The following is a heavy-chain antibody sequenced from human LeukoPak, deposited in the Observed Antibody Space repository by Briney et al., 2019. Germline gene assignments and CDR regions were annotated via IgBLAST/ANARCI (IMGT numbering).Heavy chain of an antibody. CDR2: IYYSGTT. CDR3: ARGLLGRGAYAFDI. J-gene: IGHJ3*02. CDR1: GGSISSDY. V-gene: IGHV4-59*01. Sequence: MPSETPSLTCTVSGGSISSDYWSWIRQPPGKGLELIGYIYYSGTTYYNPSLKSRVTVSVDTSRNRFSLSLSSVTAADTAVYYCARGLLGRGAYAFDIWGQGTVVIVSS. D-gene: IGHD7-27*01.